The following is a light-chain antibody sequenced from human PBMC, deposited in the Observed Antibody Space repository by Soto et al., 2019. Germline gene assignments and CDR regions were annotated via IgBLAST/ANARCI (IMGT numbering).Light chain of an antibody. J-gene: IGKJ4*01. Sequence: DIQLIQSPATLSASVGDRITITCRASENIFKFLAWYQQRSGSAPNLLIYAASDLESGVPSRFSGSGSGTEFPLTIDHLQPDDFSTYYFPHYNPQPITFGGGTKVDVK. V-gene: IGKV1-5*01. CDR1: ENIFKF. CDR2: AAS. CDR3: PHYNPQPIT.